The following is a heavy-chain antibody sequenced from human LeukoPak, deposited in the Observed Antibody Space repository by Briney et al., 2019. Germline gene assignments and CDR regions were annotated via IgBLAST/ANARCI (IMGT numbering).Heavy chain of an antibody. V-gene: IGHV3-53*01. CDR2: IYSGGGR. CDR3: ARGIDY. Sequence: GGSLRLSCAASGFTVSSYYMNWVRQAPGKELEWVSVIYSGGGRYYADSVRGRFTISRDNSKNMVFLQMNSRRVEDTAVYYCARGIDYWGRGTLVTVSS. CDR1: GFTVSSYY. J-gene: IGHJ4*02.